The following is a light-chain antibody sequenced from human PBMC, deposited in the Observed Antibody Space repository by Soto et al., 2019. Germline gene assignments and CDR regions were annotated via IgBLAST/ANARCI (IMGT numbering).Light chain of an antibody. J-gene: IGKJ2*01. V-gene: IGKV1-17*01. CDR2: AAS. CDR1: QGIRND. CDR3: QDYKTYPPT. Sequence: DIQMTQSPSSLSASVGDRVTITCRASQGIRNDLGWFQQKPGKAPKRLMYAASSLQSGVPSRFSGSGSGTEFTLTVSSLQPEDFATYYCQDYKTYPPTFGQGTKLEIK.